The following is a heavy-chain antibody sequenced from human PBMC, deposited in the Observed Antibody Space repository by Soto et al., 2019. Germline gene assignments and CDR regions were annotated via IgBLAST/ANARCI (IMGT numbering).Heavy chain of an antibody. CDR1: GGSFSDFV. J-gene: IGHJ6*02. CDR2: INHSGST. D-gene: IGHD1-26*01. Sequence: PLETLCLTCAVYGGSFSDFVWNWIRQPPGKGLEWIGEINHSGSTNYNPSLKSRVTISVDTSKNQFSLKLSSVTAADTAVYFCASGIVGATASYYYYGMDVWGRGTTVTVSS. CDR3: ASGIVGATASYYYYGMDV. V-gene: IGHV4-34*01.